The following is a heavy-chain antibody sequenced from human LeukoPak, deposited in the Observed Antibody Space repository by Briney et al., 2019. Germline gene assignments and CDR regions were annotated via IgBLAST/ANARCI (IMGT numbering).Heavy chain of an antibody. V-gene: IGHV3-23*01. J-gene: IGHJ4*02. D-gene: IGHD3-10*01. Sequence: GGSLRLSCAASGFIFRKYVMSWVRQAPGKGLMWVSGINADGSYTNYADSVKGRFTISRDSAKNTVFLQMNSLRAEDTAVYYCAKVLNYYGSGYFDYWGQGTLVTVSS. CDR3: AKVLNYYGSGYFDY. CDR2: INADGSYT. CDR1: GFIFRKYV.